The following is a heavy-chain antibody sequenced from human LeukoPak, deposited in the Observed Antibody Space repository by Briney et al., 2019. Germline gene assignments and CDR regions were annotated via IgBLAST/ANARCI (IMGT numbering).Heavy chain of an antibody. CDR1: GYTFTTYG. CDR3: AGASDLDSFDY. Sequence: ASVKVSCKASGYTFTTYGISWVRQAPGQGLEWMGWINAYNGNTIYAQKLQGRVTMTTDTSASTAYMELRSLRSDDTAVYYCAGASDLDSFDYWGQGTLVTVSS. J-gene: IGHJ4*02. CDR2: INAYNGNT. V-gene: IGHV1-18*01.